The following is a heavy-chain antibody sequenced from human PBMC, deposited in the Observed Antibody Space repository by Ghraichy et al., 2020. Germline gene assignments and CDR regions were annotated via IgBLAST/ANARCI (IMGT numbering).Heavy chain of an antibody. D-gene: IGHD1-1*01. CDR1: GFTLSSYW. CDR3: VRDAEMGWNDLDC. V-gene: IGHV3-7*01. CDR2: IKQDGSEK. J-gene: IGHJ4*02. Sequence: GGSLRLSCAASGFTLSSYWMNWVRQAPGKGLEWVANIKQDGSEKHYVDSVKGRFTISRDNAKNSLYLQMNSLRVEDMAVYYCVRDAEMGWNDLDCWGQGTLVIVSS.